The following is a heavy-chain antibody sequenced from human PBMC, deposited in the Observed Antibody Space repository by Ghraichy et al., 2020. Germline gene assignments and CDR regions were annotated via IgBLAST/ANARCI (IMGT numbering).Heavy chain of an antibody. Sequence: GSLSLTCTVSGGSISSYYWSWIRQPPGKGLEWIGYIYYSGSTNYNPSLKSRVTISVDTSKNQFSLKLSSVTAADTAVYYCASSPNNYDFWSGYYKPEYYFDYWGQGTLVTVSS. J-gene: IGHJ4*02. CDR3: ASSPNNYDFWSGYYKPEYYFDY. CDR1: GGSISSYY. D-gene: IGHD3-3*01. V-gene: IGHV4-59*01. CDR2: IYYSGST.